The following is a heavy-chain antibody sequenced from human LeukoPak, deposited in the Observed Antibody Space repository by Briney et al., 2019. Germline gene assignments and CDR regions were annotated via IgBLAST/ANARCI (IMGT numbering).Heavy chain of an antibody. CDR2: INGYNGNT. CDR3: AREGAGSGWPDY. J-gene: IGHJ4*02. CDR1: GYTFINYG. V-gene: IGHV1-18*01. D-gene: IGHD6-19*01. Sequence: GASVTVSFKASGYTFINYGISWVRQAPGQGLEWMGWINGYNGNTNYAQKLQGRVSMTTDTSTNTAYMELRSLRSDDTAEYYCAREGAGSGWPDYWGQGTLVTVSS.